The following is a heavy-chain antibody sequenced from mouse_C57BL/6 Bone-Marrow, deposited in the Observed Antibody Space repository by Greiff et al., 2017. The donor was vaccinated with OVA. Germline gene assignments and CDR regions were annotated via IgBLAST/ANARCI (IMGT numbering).Heavy chain of an antibody. Sequence: EVQLQQSGPELVKPGASVKISCKASGYTFTDYYMNWVKQSHGKSLEWIGDINPNNGGTSYNQKFKGKATLTVDKSSSTAYMELRSLTSEDSAVYYCASTSPIYYGNRYAMDYWGQGTSVTVSS. D-gene: IGHD2-1*01. J-gene: IGHJ4*01. CDR2: INPNNGGT. V-gene: IGHV1-26*01. CDR1: GYTFTDYY. CDR3: ASTSPIYYGNRYAMDY.